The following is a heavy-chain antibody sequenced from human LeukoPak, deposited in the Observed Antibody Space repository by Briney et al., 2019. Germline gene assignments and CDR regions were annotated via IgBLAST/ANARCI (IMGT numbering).Heavy chain of an antibody. CDR1: GGSISSGDYY. V-gene: IGHV4-30-4*01. CDR3: ARTNYDYVWGTSRTHWFDP. CDR2: IYYSGST. J-gene: IGHJ5*02. Sequence: PSETLSLTCTVSGGSISSGDYYWSWIRQPPGKGLEWIGYIYYSGSTYYNPSLKSRVTISVDTSKNQFSLKLSSVTAADTAVYYCARTNYDYVWGTSRTHWFDPWGQGTLVTVSS. D-gene: IGHD3-16*01.